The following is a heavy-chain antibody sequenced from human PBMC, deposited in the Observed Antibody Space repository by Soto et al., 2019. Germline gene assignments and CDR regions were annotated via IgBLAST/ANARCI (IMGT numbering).Heavy chain of an antibody. D-gene: IGHD3-3*01. CDR1: GGSISSYY. J-gene: IGHJ4*02. V-gene: IGHV4-59*08. CDR2: IYYSGST. CDR3: ARRCYDFWSGYCYYFDY. Sequence: SETLSLTCTVSGGSISSYYWSWIRQPPGKGLEGIGYIYYSGSTNYTPSLKSRVTISVDTSKNQFSLKLSSVTAADTAGYYCARRCYDFWSGYCYYFDYWGQGTLVTVSS.